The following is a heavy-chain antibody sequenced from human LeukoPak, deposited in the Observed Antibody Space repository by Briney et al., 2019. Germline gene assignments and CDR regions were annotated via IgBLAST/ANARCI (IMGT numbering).Heavy chain of an antibody. D-gene: IGHD4-17*01. CDR1: GGSISSSSYY. CDR2: IYYSGST. Sequence: SETLSLTCTVSGGSISSSSYYWGWIRQPPGKGLEWIGSIYYSGSTYYNPSLKSRVTISVDTSKNQFSLKLSSVTAADTAVYYCASKTVTPLFGFDYWGQGTLVTVSS. V-gene: IGHV4-39*07. CDR3: ASKTVTPLFGFDY. J-gene: IGHJ4*02.